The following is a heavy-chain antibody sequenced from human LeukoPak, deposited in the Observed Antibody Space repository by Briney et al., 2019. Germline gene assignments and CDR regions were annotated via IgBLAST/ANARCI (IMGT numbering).Heavy chain of an antibody. Sequence: SQTLSLTCAISGDSVSSRQSPSRGLEWLGRTYYRYYAVSVKGRITISADTSKNQFSLQLNSVTPEDTAVYYCARSISGLGDWGQGTLVTASS. CDR3: ARSISGLGD. J-gene: IGHJ4*02. D-gene: IGHD3-16*01. CDR2: TYYR. CDR1: GDSVSS. V-gene: IGHV6-1*01.